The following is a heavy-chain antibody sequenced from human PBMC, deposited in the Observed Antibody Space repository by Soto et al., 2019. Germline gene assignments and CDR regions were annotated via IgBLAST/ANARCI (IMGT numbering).Heavy chain of an antibody. J-gene: IGHJ6*02. Sequence: QVQLVQSGAEVKKPGSSVKVSCKASGGTFSSYTISWVRQAPGQGLEWMGRIIPILGIANYAQKFQGRVTITADKSTSTAYMELSSLRSEDTAVYYCARTYCSGGSCSGQTSYYYGMDVWGPGATGTVSS. V-gene: IGHV1-69*02. D-gene: IGHD2-15*01. CDR1: GGTFSSYT. CDR3: ARTYCSGGSCSGQTSYYYGMDV. CDR2: IIPILGIA.